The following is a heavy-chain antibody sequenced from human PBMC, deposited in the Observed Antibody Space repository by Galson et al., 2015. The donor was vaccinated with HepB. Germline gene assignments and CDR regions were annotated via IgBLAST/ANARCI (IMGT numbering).Heavy chain of an antibody. D-gene: IGHD3-10*01. V-gene: IGHV4-34*01. J-gene: IGHJ4*02. Sequence: ETLSLTCALSGGSFRAYYWSWIRQTPGKGLEWIGEINYSGDTTYNPSLESRVTMLVDTSKKQFSLNLSAVTAADTAVYYCARGPFYYGSGTYYNLFDYWGQGTPVSVSS. CDR1: GGSFRAYY. CDR2: INYSGDT. CDR3: ARGPFYYGSGTYYNLFDY.